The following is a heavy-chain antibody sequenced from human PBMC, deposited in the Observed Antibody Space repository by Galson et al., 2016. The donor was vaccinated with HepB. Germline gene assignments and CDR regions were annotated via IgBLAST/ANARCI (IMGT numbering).Heavy chain of an antibody. CDR1: GSIFSGYW. D-gene: IGHD2-15*01. V-gene: IGHV3-7*03. CDR3: ARGRYCSGGGCYQDY. J-gene: IGHJ4*02. CDR2: INPDGSQK. Sequence: SLRLSCAVSGSIFSGYWMSWVCQAPGEGLEWVANINPDGSQKYYVYYGRGRFTISRDNAKNSLFLYMSNVRADDTALYYCARGRYCSGGGCYQDYWGQGTLVTVSS.